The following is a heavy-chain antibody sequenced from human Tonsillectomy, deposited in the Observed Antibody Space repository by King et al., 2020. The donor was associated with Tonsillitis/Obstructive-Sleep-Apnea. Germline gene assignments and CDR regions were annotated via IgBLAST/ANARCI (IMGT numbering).Heavy chain of an antibody. D-gene: IGHD1-14*01. CDR3: ARDDVVGRYIDS. Sequence: VQLVESGAEVKTPGASVKVSCKASGYTFTRWYIHWVRQARGQGLEWMGIINPSDGITTYAQNVQGRVTMTTDTSASTVYLQLSSLRSEDTAVYYCARDDVVGRYIDSWGQGTLVTVSS. J-gene: IGHJ4*02. CDR2: INPSDGIT. CDR1: GYTFTRWY. V-gene: IGHV1-46*01.